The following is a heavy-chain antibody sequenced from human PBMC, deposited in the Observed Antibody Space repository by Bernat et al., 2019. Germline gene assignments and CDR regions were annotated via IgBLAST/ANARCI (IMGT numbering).Heavy chain of an antibody. CDR3: AGGIGTGSYRGGFDI. J-gene: IGHJ3*02. Sequence: QVQLVESGGGVVQPGRSLRLSCAASGFIFSNYAMHWVRQAPCKGLEWVAIIWSDGSNKYYADSVKGRFTFSRDNSKNTLYLQMNSLRAEETAMYYCAGGIGTGSYRGGFDIWGQGTMVTVSS. CDR1: GFIFSNYA. V-gene: IGHV3-33*01. CDR2: IWSDGSNK. D-gene: IGHD3-10*01.